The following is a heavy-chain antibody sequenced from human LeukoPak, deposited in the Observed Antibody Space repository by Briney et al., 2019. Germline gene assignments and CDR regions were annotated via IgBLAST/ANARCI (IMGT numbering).Heavy chain of an antibody. CDR3: ARHGSGSYDYYYYGMDV. V-gene: IGHV5-51*01. J-gene: IGHJ6*02. Sequence: GESLQISCKGSGFDFTIHWIAWVRPMPGKGLEWMGIIYPGDSDTRYSPSFQGQVTISADKSISTAYLQWSSLKASDTAMYYCARHGSGSYDYYYYGMDVWGQGTTVTVSS. D-gene: IGHD1-26*01. CDR1: GFDFTIHW. CDR2: IYPGDSDT.